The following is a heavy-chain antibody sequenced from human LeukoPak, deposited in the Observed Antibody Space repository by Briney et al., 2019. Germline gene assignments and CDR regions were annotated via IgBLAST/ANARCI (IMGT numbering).Heavy chain of an antibody. J-gene: IGHJ4*02. Sequence: SETLSLTCTVSGGSISSYYCTWIRQPPGKGLEWIGYIYYSGSTNYNPSLKSRVTMSVDTSKNQFSLKLSSVTAADTAVYYCARDLFGDYSGYFDYWGQGTLVTVSS. CDR3: ARDLFGDYSGYFDY. CDR1: GGSISSYY. V-gene: IGHV4-59*01. D-gene: IGHD4-17*01. CDR2: IYYSGST.